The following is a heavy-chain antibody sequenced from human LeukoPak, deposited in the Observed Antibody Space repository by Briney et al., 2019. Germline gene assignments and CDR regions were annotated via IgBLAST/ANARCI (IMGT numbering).Heavy chain of an antibody. Sequence: ASETLSLTCTVSGGSISSGGYYWSWLRQHPGKGLEWIGYIYYSGSTYYNPSLKSRVTISVYTSKNQFSLKLSSVTAADTAVYYCARGLVGYNWFDPWGQGTLVTVSS. CDR1: GGSISSGGYY. CDR2: IYYSGST. J-gene: IGHJ5*02. V-gene: IGHV4-30-4*08. D-gene: IGHD1-26*01. CDR3: ARGLVGYNWFDP.